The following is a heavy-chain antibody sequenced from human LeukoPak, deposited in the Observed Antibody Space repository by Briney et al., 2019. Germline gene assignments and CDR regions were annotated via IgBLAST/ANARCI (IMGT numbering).Heavy chain of an antibody. J-gene: IGHJ5*02. CDR3: ARDGESYSSSWYYNWFDP. CDR2: IYTSGST. CDR1: GGSISSCSYY. D-gene: IGHD6-13*01. Sequence: PSQTLSLTCTVSGGSISSCSYYWSWIRQPAGKGLEWIGRIYTSGSTNYNPSLKSRVTISVDTSKNQFSLKLSSVTAADTAVYYCARDGESYSSSWYYNWFDPWGQGTLVTVSS. V-gene: IGHV4-61*02.